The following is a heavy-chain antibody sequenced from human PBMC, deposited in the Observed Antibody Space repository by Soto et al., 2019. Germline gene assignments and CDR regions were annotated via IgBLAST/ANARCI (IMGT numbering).Heavy chain of an antibody. V-gene: IGHV1-69*01. Sequence: QVLLMQSGAEVKKPGSSVKVSCTSSGGPFSSFGISWVRQVPGQGLEWLGGMIPLFGTPTYARKFQGRITITADESTTTAYMESSSLTSADTAIYFCARDGTIQMANFDFWGQGTLVTVSS. CDR2: MIPLFGTP. CDR3: ARDGTIQMANFDF. CDR1: GGPFSSFG. D-gene: IGHD1-1*01. J-gene: IGHJ4*02.